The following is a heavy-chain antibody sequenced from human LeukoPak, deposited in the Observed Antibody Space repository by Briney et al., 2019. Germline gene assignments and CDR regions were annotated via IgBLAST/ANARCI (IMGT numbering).Heavy chain of an antibody. Sequence: GASVKVSCKASGYTFTGYYMHWVRQAPGQGLEWMGWINPNSGGTNYAQKFQGRVTMTRDTSISTAYMELRSLRSDDTAVYYCARDPPPYYDILTPHLDYWGQGTLVTVSS. CDR3: ARDPPPYYDILTPHLDY. CDR1: GYTFTGYY. J-gene: IGHJ4*02. V-gene: IGHV1-2*02. D-gene: IGHD3-9*01. CDR2: INPNSGGT.